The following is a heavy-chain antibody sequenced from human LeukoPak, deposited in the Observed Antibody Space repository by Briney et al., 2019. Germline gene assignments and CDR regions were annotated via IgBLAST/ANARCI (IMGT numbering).Heavy chain of an antibody. D-gene: IGHD6-13*01. J-gene: IGHJ4*02. V-gene: IGHV3-23*01. Sequence: SGGSLRLSCAASGFTFSNHAMSWVRQAPGKGLEWVSGMTSGGTTYYADSVKGRFTISRDNSKSTLYLQMNSLRAEDAGVYYCAGQGITAGGTLGYYFDYWGQGTLVTVSP. CDR2: MTSGGTT. CDR1: GFTFSNHA. CDR3: AGQGITAGGTLGYYFDY.